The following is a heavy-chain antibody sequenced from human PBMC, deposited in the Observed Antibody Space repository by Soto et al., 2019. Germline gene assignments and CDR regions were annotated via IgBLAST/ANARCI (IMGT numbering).Heavy chain of an antibody. D-gene: IGHD6-19*01. CDR3: AREVDSSGWYRRDYYYGMDV. Sequence: GGSLRLSCAASGFTFSSYAMHWVRQAPGKGLEWVAVVSYDGSNKYYADSVKGRFTISRDNSKNTLYLQMNSLRAEDTAVYYCAREVDSSGWYRRDYYYGMDVWGQGTTVTVSS. V-gene: IGHV3-30-3*01. J-gene: IGHJ6*02. CDR1: GFTFSSYA. CDR2: VSYDGSNK.